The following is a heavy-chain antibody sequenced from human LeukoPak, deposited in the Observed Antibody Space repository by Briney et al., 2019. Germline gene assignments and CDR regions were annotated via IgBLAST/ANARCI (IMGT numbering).Heavy chain of an antibody. D-gene: IGHD6-19*01. Sequence: PGGSLRLSCAAYGFTFSIYSMNWVRQAPGKGLEWVSYISSSSSTIYYADSVKGRFTIPRDNAKNSLYLQMNSLRAEDTAVYYCARVSSGWSQDAFDIWGQGTMVTVSS. V-gene: IGHV3-48*01. CDR2: ISSSSSTI. CDR1: GFTFSIYS. J-gene: IGHJ3*02. CDR3: ARVSSGWSQDAFDI.